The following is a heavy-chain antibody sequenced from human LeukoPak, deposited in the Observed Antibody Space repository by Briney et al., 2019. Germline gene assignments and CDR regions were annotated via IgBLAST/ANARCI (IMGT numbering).Heavy chain of an antibody. CDR1: GYTFTSYG. CDR2: ISAYNGNT. CDR3: AYNEYSSSWIDY. V-gene: IGHV1-18*01. J-gene: IGHJ4*02. Sequence: ASVTVSCKASGYTFTSYGISWVRQAPGQGLEGMGWISAYNGNTNYPQKLQGRVTMTTDTSTSTVHMELRSLRSDDTAVYYCAYNEYSSSWIDYWGQGTLVTVSS. D-gene: IGHD6-6*01.